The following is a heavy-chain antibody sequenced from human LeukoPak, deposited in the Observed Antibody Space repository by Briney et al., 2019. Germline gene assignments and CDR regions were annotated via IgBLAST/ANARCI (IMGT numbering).Heavy chain of an antibody. V-gene: IGHV5-51*01. Sequence: RGESLHISCKGSGYSFTSYWIGWVRQLPGKGLEWMGIIYPGDSDTRYSPSFQGQVTISADTSISTASLQWSSLKEPAAAMDYCARDEIAAASIDYWGQGTLVTVSS. D-gene: IGHD6-13*01. J-gene: IGHJ4*02. CDR3: ARDEIAAASIDY. CDR1: GYSFTSYW. CDR2: IYPGDSDT.